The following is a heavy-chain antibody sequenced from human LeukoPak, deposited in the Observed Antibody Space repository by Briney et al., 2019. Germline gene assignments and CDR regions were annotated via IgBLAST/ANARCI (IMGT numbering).Heavy chain of an antibody. CDR2: INPNSGGT. V-gene: IGHV1-2*04. CDR1: GYTFTGYY. Sequence: ASVKVSCKASGYTFTGYYMYWVRQAPGQGLEWMGWINPNSGGTNYAQKFQGWVTMTRDTSISTAYMELSRLRSDDTAVYYCARWGRETYYYDSSGPDAFDIWGQGTMVTVSS. D-gene: IGHD3-22*01. J-gene: IGHJ3*02. CDR3: ARWGRETYYYDSSGPDAFDI.